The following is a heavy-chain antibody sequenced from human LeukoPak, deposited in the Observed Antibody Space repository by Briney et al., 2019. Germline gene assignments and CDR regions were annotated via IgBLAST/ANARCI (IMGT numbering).Heavy chain of an antibody. V-gene: IGHV3-30*04. Sequence: GGSLRLSCAASGFIFSSYDIHWVRQAPGKGPEWVSAISNNGRDKYYADSVKGRFTISRDNSKNTLYLQMNSLRAEDTAVYYCASLNYFDYWGQGTLVTVSS. CDR3: ASLNYFDY. CDR2: ISNNGRDK. CDR1: GFIFSSYD. J-gene: IGHJ4*02.